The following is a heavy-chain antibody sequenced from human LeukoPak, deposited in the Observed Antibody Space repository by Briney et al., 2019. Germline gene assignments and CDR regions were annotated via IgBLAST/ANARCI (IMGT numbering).Heavy chain of an antibody. V-gene: IGHV3-30*02. J-gene: IGHJ6*02. CDR1: GFTFSNYG. CDR2: IQYDGSNK. Sequence: GGSLRLSCAASGFTFSNYGIHWVRQAPGKGLEWVAFIQYDGSNKYYADSVKGRFTISRDNSKNTLYLQMNSLRSEDTATYYCCDGMDVWGQGTTVAVSS. CDR3: CDGMDV.